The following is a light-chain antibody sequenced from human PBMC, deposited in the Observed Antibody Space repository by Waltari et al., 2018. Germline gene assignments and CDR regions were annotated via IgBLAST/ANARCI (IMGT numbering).Light chain of an antibody. Sequence: QFPLTQPPSVSDSPAQTLTMSSSARISAAEVSSYVCWYQQHPGKAPKLMIYDVSNRPSGVSNRFSGSKSGNTASLIISGLQAEDEADYYCSSYTSSSLYVFGRGTKVTVL. J-gene: IGLJ1*01. CDR3: SSYTSSSLYV. V-gene: IGLV2-14*03. CDR2: DVS. CDR1: ISAAEVSSY.